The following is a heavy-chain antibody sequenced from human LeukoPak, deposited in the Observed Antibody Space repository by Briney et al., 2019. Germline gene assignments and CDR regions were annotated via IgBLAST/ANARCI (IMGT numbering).Heavy chain of an antibody. CDR1: GGTFSSYA. CDR2: IIPIFGTA. V-gene: IGHV1-69*13. Sequence: SVKVSCKASGGTFSSYATSWVRQAPGQGLEWVGGIIPIFGTANYAQKFQGRVTITADESTSTAYMELSSLRSEDTAVYYCAREKVTMVRGVIRRTRFDPWGQGTLVTVSS. CDR3: AREKVTMVRGVIRRTRFDP. J-gene: IGHJ5*02. D-gene: IGHD3-10*01.